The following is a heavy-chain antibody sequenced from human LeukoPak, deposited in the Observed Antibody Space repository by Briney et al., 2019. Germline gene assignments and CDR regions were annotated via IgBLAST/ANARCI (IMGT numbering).Heavy chain of an antibody. CDR2: IIPIFGTA. V-gene: IGHV1-69*13. CDR1: GGTFSSYA. CDR3: ARGRYSGSLRRFDP. Sequence: ASVKVSCKASGGTFSSYAISWVRQAPGQGLEWMGGIIPIFGTANYAQKFQGRVTITADESTSTAYMELSSLRSEDTAVYYCARGRYSGSLRRFDPWGQGTLVTVSS. J-gene: IGHJ5*02. D-gene: IGHD1-26*01.